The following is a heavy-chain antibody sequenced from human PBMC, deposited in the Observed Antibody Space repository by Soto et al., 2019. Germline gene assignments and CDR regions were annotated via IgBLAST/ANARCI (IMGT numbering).Heavy chain of an antibody. CDR3: ASIAAAGTVPTYGMDV. V-gene: IGHV4-38-2*01. D-gene: IGHD6-13*01. CDR1: GYSISSGYY. CDR2: IYHSGST. Sequence: SETLSLTCAVSGYSISSGYYWGWIRQPPGKGLEWIGSIYHSGSTYYNPSLKSRVTISVDTSKNQFSLKLSSVTAADTAVYYCASIAAAGTVPTYGMDVWGQGTTVTVS. J-gene: IGHJ6*02.